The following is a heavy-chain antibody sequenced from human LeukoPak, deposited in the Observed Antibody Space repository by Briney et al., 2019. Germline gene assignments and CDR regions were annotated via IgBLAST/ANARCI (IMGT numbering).Heavy chain of an antibody. Sequence: GGSLRLSCAASGFTFSSYSMNWVRQAPGKGLEWVSSISSSSSYIYYADSVKGRFTISRDNAKNSLYLQMNSLRAEDTAVYYCARELTPSPFIVGAYLDYWGQGTLVTVSS. CDR3: ARELTPSPFIVGAYLDY. J-gene: IGHJ4*02. CDR2: ISSSSSYI. V-gene: IGHV3-21*01. CDR1: GFTFSSYS. D-gene: IGHD1-26*01.